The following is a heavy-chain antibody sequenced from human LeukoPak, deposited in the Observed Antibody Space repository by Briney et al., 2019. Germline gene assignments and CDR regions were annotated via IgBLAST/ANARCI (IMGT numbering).Heavy chain of an antibody. V-gene: IGHV4-31*03. CDR3: ARMVRGVNYFDY. CDR1: GGSISSGGYY. D-gene: IGHD3-10*01. J-gene: IGHJ4*02. CDR2: ISYTGST. Sequence: SETLSLTCTVSGGSISSGGYYWSWIRQHPGKGLEWLGYISYTGSTYYNPSLKSRVIISVETSKNQFSLKLSSVTAADTAVYYCARMVRGVNYFDYWGQGTLVTVSS.